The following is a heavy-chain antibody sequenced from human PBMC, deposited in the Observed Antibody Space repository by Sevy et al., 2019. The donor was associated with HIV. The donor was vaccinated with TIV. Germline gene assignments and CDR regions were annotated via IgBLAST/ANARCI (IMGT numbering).Heavy chain of an antibody. J-gene: IGHJ6*02. Sequence: SETLSLTCTVSGDSISSYYWSWIRRPPGKGLEWIGYIYYSGSTNYNPSLKSRVAISKDTSKNQFSLKLSSVTAADTAVYYCARALQDYYYGMDVWGQGTTVTVSS. CDR1: GDSISSYY. CDR2: IYYSGST. CDR3: ARALQDYYYGMDV. V-gene: IGHV4-59*01.